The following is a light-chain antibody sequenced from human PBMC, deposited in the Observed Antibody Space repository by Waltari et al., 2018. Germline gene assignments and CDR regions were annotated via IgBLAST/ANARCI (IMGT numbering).Light chain of an antibody. V-gene: IGLV2-23*02. CDR2: EVT. Sequence: QSGLTQPASVSGSPGQSITISCTGTSRAVGDYNLFPRYQQYPGKAPKLMVYEVTKRTSGVSDRFSGSKSGNTASLTIYGLQSEDEADYYCCSYAGLGIYVFGTGTKVTVL. CDR3: CSYAGLGIYV. CDR1: SRAVGDYNL. J-gene: IGLJ1*01.